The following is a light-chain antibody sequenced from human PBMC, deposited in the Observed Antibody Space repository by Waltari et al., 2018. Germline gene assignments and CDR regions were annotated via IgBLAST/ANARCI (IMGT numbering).Light chain of an antibody. Sequence: QLVLPQSPSASASLGASVKLPCTLSSGQRGTINAWHQQQPEKGPRYLMKVNSDGSHSKGDEIPDRFSGSSSGAERYLPISIVQSEDEADYYCQTGGHGTWVFGGGTKLTVL. CDR3: QTGGHGTWV. CDR2: VNSDGSH. J-gene: IGLJ3*02. CDR1: SGQRGTI. V-gene: IGLV4-69*01.